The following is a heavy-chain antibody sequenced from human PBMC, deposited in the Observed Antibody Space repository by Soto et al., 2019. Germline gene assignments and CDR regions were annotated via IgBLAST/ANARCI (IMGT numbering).Heavy chain of an antibody. CDR3: AKSHVGLVILPTWFFVL. CDR2: ISSKSDTN. V-gene: IGHV3-9*01. Sequence: SLRISCVASGLTFEEYSMHWIRQVPGKGLEWVSGISSKSDTNRYADSVQGRFTISRDNAKNSLYLQMNSLRPDDSALYYCAKSHVGLVILPTWFFVLCGRGTLVTVSS. J-gene: IGHJ2*01. CDR1: GLTFEEYS. D-gene: IGHD3-9*01.